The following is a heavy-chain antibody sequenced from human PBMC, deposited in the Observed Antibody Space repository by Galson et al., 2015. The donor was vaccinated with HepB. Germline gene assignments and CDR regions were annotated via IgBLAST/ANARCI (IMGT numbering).Heavy chain of an antibody. D-gene: IGHD3-22*01. J-gene: IGHJ3*02. CDR1: GFTFSSYA. Sequence: SLRLSCAASGFTFSSYAMHWVRQAPGKGLEWVAVISYDGSNKYYADSVKGRFTISRDNSKTTLYLQMNSLRAEDTAVYYCARDHYYYDSSGYYLDAFDIWCQGTMVTVSS. CDR3: ARDHYYYDSSGYYLDAFDI. V-gene: IGHV3-30-3*01. CDR2: ISYDGSNK.